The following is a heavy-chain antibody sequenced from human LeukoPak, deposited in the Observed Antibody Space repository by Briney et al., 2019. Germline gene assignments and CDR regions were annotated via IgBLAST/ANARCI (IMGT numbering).Heavy chain of an antibody. CDR1: GFTFNNHG. Sequence: PGGSLRLSCAASGFTFNNHGMNWVRQAPGKGLEWVSGISPSGDITYYADSVKGRFTISRDNSKNTVYLQVISLTAEDTAVYYCAKDDAWLRFGEWSQGTLVTVSS. J-gene: IGHJ4*02. CDR2: ISPSGDIT. D-gene: IGHD3-10*01. CDR3: AKDDAWLRFGE. V-gene: IGHV3-23*01.